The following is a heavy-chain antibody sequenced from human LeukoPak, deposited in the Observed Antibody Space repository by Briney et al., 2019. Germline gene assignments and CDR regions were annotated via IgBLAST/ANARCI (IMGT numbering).Heavy chain of an antibody. CDR1: GFTFSSYG. V-gene: IGHV3-30*18. J-gene: IGHJ4*02. Sequence: GGSLRLSCAASGFTFSSYGMHWVRQAPGKGLEWVAVISYDGSNKYYADSVKGRFTISRDNSKNTLYLQMNSLRAEDTAVYCCAKDPGRGFCSSTSCPRSYFDYWGQGTLVTVSS. CDR3: AKDPGRGFCSSTSCPRSYFDY. D-gene: IGHD2-2*01. CDR2: ISYDGSNK.